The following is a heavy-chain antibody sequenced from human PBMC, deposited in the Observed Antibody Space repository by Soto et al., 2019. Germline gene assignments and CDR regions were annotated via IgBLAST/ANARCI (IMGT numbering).Heavy chain of an antibody. CDR1: GFTFSSYA. V-gene: IGHV3-9*01. CDR2: ISWNSGSI. CDR3: AKDKQWLKTGSFDY. J-gene: IGHJ4*02. D-gene: IGHD6-19*01. Sequence: PGGSLRLSCAASGFTFSSYAMHWVRQAPGKGLEWVSGISWNSGSIGYADPVKGRFTISRDNAKNSLYLQMNSLRAEDTALYYCAKDKQWLKTGSFDYWGQGTLVTVSS.